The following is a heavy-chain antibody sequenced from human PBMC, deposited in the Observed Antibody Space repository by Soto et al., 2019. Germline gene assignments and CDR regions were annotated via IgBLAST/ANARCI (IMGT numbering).Heavy chain of an antibody. CDR1: GFFFRDFG. CDR2: IWYDGSNT. V-gene: IGHV3-33*01. CDR3: AIAMAGKLHRFDY. J-gene: IGHJ4*02. D-gene: IGHD6-19*01. Sequence: GGSLRLSCVASGFFFRDFGMHWVRQAPGKGLEWVSVIWYDGSNTYQGESVKGRFTMSRDIPKNTLYLQMDSLRPEDTAVYYCAIAMAGKLHRFDYWGQGTLVTVSS.